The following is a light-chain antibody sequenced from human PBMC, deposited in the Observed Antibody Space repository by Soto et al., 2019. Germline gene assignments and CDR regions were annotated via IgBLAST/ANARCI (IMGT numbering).Light chain of an antibody. CDR1: QNVYNNY. Sequence: IVLTQSPGTLSLSLGEGATLSCRASQNVYNNYLAWYQHKPGQAPRLLIQGASSRATGIPDRFSGRGSGTDFTLTISRLEPEDFAFYYCQQYGDSLWAFGQGTKVEIK. V-gene: IGKV3-20*01. CDR2: GAS. CDR3: QQYGDSLWA. J-gene: IGKJ1*01.